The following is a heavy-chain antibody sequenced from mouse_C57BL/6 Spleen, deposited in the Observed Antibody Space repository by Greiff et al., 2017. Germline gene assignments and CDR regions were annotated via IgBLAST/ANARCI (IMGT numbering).Heavy chain of an antibody. CDR3: AKITTVVATGYFDY. Sequence: VPLQQSGPVLVKPGASVKMSCKASGYTFTDYYMNWVKQSHGKSLEWIGVINPYNGGTSYNQKFKGKATLTVDKSSSTAYMELNSLTSEDSAVYYCAKITTVVATGYFDYWGQGTTLTVAS. V-gene: IGHV1-19*01. CDR1: GYTFTDYY. D-gene: IGHD1-1*01. CDR2: INPYNGGT. J-gene: IGHJ2*01.